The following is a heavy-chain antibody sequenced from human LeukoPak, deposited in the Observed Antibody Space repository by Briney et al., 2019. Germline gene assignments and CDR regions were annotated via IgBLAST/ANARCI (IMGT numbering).Heavy chain of an antibody. Sequence: SQTLSLTCIVSGGSISSGDYYWSWIRQPPGKGLEWIGYIYYSGSTYYNPALKSRVTISVDTSKNQFSLKLSSVTAAATAVYYCAREGTDYYYGSGSYYPLGIDVWGQGTTVTVSS. V-gene: IGHV4-30-4*01. CDR3: AREGTDYYYGSGSYYPLGIDV. CDR1: GGSISSGDYY. J-gene: IGHJ6*02. D-gene: IGHD3-10*01. CDR2: IYYSGST.